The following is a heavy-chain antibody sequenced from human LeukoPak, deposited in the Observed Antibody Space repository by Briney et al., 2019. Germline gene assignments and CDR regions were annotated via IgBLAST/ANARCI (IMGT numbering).Heavy chain of an antibody. CDR3: ASERGYQLLLFDY. CDR1: GYSISSSYY. V-gene: IGHV4-38-2*02. J-gene: IGHJ4*02. D-gene: IGHD2-2*01. Sequence: SETLSLTCTVSGYSISSSYYWGWIRRPPGKGLEWTGSIYYSGSTYYNPSLKSRVTISVDTSKNQFSLKLSSVTAADTAVYYCASERGYQLLLFDYWGQGTLVTVSS. CDR2: IYYSGST.